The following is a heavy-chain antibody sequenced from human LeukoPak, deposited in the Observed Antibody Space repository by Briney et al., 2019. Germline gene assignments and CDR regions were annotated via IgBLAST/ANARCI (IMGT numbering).Heavy chain of an antibody. D-gene: IGHD6-25*01. CDR1: GGSISSYY. CDR3: ARRGGGFWYFDL. V-gene: IGHV4-59*08. CDR2: IYYSGST. J-gene: IGHJ2*01. Sequence: PSETLSLTCTVSGGSISSYYWSWIGQPPGKGLEWIGYIYYSGSTNYNPSPKSRVTISVDTSKNQFSLKLSSVTAADTAVYYCARRGGGFWYFDLWGRGTLVTVSS.